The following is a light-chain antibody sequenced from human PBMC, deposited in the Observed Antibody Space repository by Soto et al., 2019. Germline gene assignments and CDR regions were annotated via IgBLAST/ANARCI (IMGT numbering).Light chain of an antibody. CDR1: ISDVGGYNY. CDR3: SSYAGSTGVV. Sequence: SALTQPPSASGSPGQSVTISCTGTISDVGGYNYVSWYQQHPGKAPKLMIYEVSKRPSGVPDRFSGSKSGNTASLTVSGLQAEDEADYYCSSYAGSTGVVFGGGTKLTVL. J-gene: IGLJ2*01. V-gene: IGLV2-8*01. CDR2: EVS.